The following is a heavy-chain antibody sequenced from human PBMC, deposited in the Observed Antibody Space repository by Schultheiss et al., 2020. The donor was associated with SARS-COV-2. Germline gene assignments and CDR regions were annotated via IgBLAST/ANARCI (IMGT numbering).Heavy chain of an antibody. CDR3: ARGRLIVGATRRNYFDY. J-gene: IGHJ4*02. CDR2: INHSGST. D-gene: IGHD1-26*01. V-gene: IGHV4-39*07. CDR1: GGSISSSSYY. Sequence: SETLSLTCSVSGGSISSSSYYWGWIRQPPGKGLEWIGEINHSGSTNYNPSLKSRVTISVDTSKNQFSLKLSSVTAADTAVYYCARGRLIVGATRRNYFDYWGQGTLVTVSS.